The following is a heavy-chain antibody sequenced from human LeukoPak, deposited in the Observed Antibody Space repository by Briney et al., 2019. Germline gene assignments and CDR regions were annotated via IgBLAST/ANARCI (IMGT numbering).Heavy chain of an antibody. CDR1: GFTFSSYA. Sequence: GGSLRLSWAASGFTFSSYAMSWVRQAPGKGLEWVSTIRGSGDNTYYADSVKGRFTISRDNSENTLFLQMNSLRAEDTAVYYCAKGKGDSSWYYFDFWGQGTLVTVSS. J-gene: IGHJ4*02. V-gene: IGHV3-23*01. CDR3: AKGKGDSSWYYFDF. D-gene: IGHD6-13*01. CDR2: IRGSGDNT.